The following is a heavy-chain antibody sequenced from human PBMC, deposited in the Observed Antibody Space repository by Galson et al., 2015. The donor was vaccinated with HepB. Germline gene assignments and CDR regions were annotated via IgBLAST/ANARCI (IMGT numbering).Heavy chain of an antibody. V-gene: IGHV1-69*13. J-gene: IGHJ4*02. Sequence: SVKVSCKASGGTFSSYAISWVRQAPGQGLEWMGGIIPIFGTANYAQKFQGRVTITADESTSTAYMELSSLRSEDTAVYYCARDQPYYYDSSGYYTLDYWGQGTLVTVSS. CDR3: ARDQPYYYDSSGYYTLDY. CDR1: GGTFSSYA. CDR2: IIPIFGTA. D-gene: IGHD3-22*01.